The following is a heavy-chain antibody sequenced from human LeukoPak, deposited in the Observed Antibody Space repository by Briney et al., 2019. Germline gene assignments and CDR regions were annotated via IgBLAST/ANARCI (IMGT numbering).Heavy chain of an antibody. D-gene: IGHD3-10*01. CDR1: GYTFTSYD. CDR2: RKPNGGNT. V-gene: IGHV1-8*01. CDR3: ARGGSGSYYNGDDY. J-gene: IGHJ4*02. Sequence: ASVKLSCKASGYTFTSYDINWVRQATGQGLEWMGWRKPNGGNTGYAQKFQGRVTMTRNTSITTAYMELNSLRAEDTAVYYCARGGSGSYYNGDDYWGQGTLVTVSS.